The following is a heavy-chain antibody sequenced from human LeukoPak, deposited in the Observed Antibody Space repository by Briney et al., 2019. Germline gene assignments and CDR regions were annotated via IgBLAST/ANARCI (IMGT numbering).Heavy chain of an antibody. CDR1: GFTFTTYW. CDR2: INSDGSIT. D-gene: IGHD2-15*01. J-gene: IGHJ4*02. CDR3: ASDSPGYDSGSYFAY. Sequence: PGGSLRLSCAASGFTFTTYWMHWVRQAPGKGLVWVSHINSDGSITSYADSVKGRFTISRDNAKNSLFLQMNSLRDEDTAVYYCASDSPGYDSGSYFAYWGQGTLVTVSS. V-gene: IGHV3-74*01.